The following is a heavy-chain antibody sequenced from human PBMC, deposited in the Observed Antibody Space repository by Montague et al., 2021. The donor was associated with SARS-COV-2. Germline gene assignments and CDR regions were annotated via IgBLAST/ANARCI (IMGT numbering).Heavy chain of an antibody. Sequence: SETLSLTCAVYDGSFSDYSWTWIRQPPGKGLEWIGEINHRGSTNYNPSLKSRVTISVDTSKNQFSLKMTSVTAADTAVYYCARGRQHINMVVVVVTGGEYDFAFWEQGPLSAVSS. V-gene: IGHV4-34*01. CDR1: DGSFSDYS. CDR2: INHRGST. J-gene: IGHJ4*02. D-gene: IGHD3-22*01. CDR3: ARGRQHINMVVVVVTGGEYDFAF.